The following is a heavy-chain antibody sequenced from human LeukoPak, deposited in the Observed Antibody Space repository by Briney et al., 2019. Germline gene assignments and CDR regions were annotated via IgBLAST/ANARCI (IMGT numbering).Heavy chain of an antibody. J-gene: IGHJ4*02. Sequence: GGSLRLSCSASGFILSSYWMSWVRQAPGKGLEWVASIKEAASETYYVDSVKGGFTTSRDSAKNSLYLKMNSLRVEDTAVYYCARDSDGRSDCWGQGTLVTVSS. CDR2: IKEAASET. CDR1: GFILSSYW. V-gene: IGHV3-7*05. D-gene: IGHD3/OR15-3a*01. CDR3: ARDSDGRSDC.